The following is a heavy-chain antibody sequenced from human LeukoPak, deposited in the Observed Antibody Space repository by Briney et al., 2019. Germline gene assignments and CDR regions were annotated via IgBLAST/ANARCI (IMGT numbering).Heavy chain of an antibody. V-gene: IGHV4-59*01. Sequence: SETLSLTCTVSGGSISSYYWSWIRQPPWKGLEWIGNIYYSGSTNYNPSLKSRVTISVDTSKNQFSLKLSSVTAADTAVYYCARTLWFGELNPPYFDYWGQGTLVTVSS. CDR2: IYYSGST. J-gene: IGHJ4*02. D-gene: IGHD3-10*01. CDR3: ARTLWFGELNPPYFDY. CDR1: GGSISSYY.